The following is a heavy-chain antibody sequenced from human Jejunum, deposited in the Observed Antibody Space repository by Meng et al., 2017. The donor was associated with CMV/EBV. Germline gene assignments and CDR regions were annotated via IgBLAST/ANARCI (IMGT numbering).Heavy chain of an antibody. D-gene: IGHD1-14*01. CDR2: IYESGST. V-gene: IGHV4-30-4*01. Sequence: CGVSGDSISSGDSYWIWIRQPPGKGLEWIGYIYESGSTSYNPSLESRVTISVDTSKNQFSLKVMSVTAADTAVYYCAREGTNSYYFDYWGQGTLVTVSS. CDR1: GDSISSGDSY. J-gene: IGHJ4*02. CDR3: AREGTNSYYFDY.